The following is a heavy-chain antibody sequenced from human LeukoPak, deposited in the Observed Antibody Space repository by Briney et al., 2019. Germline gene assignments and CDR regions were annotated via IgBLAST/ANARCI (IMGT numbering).Heavy chain of an antibody. CDR3: ARGSGCSSTSCYTYWFDP. Sequence: SETLSLTCTVSGGSISSGGYYWSWIRQHPGEGLEWIGYIYYSGSTYCNPSLKSRVTISVDTSKNQFSLKLSSVTAADTAVYYCARGSGCSSTSCYTYWFDPWGQGTLVTVSS. CDR1: GGSISSGGYY. CDR2: IYYSGST. V-gene: IGHV4-31*03. J-gene: IGHJ5*02. D-gene: IGHD2-2*02.